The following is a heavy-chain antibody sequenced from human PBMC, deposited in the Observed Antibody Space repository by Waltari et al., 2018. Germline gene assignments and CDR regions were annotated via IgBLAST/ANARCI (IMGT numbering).Heavy chain of an antibody. CDR2: IYHSGNT. CDR1: GASITSGSYY. J-gene: IGHJ4*02. D-gene: IGHD6-19*01. CDR3: ARVRREQWRGFDY. V-gene: IGHV4-30-4*01. Sequence: QLQLQESGPGLVKPSQTLSLTCTVSGASITSGSYYWSWIRQHPETGLEWIGYIYHSGNTYYNPSLKSRVSMSVDTSENQFSLKLTSVTAADTASYYCARVRREQWRGFDYWGQGTLVTVSS.